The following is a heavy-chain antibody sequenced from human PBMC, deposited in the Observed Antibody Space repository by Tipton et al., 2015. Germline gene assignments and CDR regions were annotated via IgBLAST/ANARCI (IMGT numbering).Heavy chain of an antibody. J-gene: IGHJ1*01. CDR2: ISHSGNT. D-gene: IGHD3-22*01. CDR1: GGSFSGYY. V-gene: IGHV4-34*10. CDR3: ARASIIQGYYHDSSRYYLFNS. Sequence: GLVKPSETLSLTCAVYGGSFSGYYWGWIRQPPGKGLEWIGSISHSGNTYYNPSLKSRVTMSRDTSKNQFSLKLTSVTAADTAVYYCARASIIQGYYHDSSRYYLFNSWGQGTLVTVSS.